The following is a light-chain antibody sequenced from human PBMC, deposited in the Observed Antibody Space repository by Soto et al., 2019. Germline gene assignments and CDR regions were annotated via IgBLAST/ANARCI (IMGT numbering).Light chain of an antibody. Sequence: QSALTQPPSASGTPGQRVTISCSGSSSNIGSNYVYWYQQLPGTAPKLLIYSNNQRPSGVPDRFSGSKSGTSASLAISGLRSEDEADYYCAAWDDSLSGWVFGGGTKVTGL. V-gene: IGLV1-47*02. CDR3: AAWDDSLSGWV. J-gene: IGLJ3*02. CDR2: SNN. CDR1: SSNIGSNY.